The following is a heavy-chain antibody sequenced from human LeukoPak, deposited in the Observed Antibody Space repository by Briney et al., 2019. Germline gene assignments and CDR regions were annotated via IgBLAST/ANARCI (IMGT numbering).Heavy chain of an antibody. CDR2: IYYSGST. CDR3: AAIGITMIVVVTPDY. Sequence: SETLSLTCTVSGGSISSSSYYWGWIRQPPGKGLEWIGSIYYSGSTYYNPSLKSRVTISVDTSKNQFSLKLSSVTAADTAVYYCAAIGITMIVVVTPDYWAQASLVTVSS. D-gene: IGHD3-22*01. J-gene: IGHJ4*02. V-gene: IGHV4-39*01. CDR1: GGSISSSSYY.